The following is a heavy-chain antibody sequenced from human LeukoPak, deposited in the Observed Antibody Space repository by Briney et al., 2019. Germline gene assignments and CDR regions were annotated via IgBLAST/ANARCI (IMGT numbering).Heavy chain of an antibody. CDR2: IYYSGST. D-gene: IGHD1-26*01. Sequence: SETLSLTCTVSGGSISSYYWSWIRQPPGKGLEWIGYIYYSGSTNYNPSLKSRVTISVDTSKNQFSLKLSSVTAADTAVYYCARQAWSRDPLDYWGQGTLVTVSP. V-gene: IGHV4-59*08. CDR1: GGSISSYY. J-gene: IGHJ4*02. CDR3: ARQAWSRDPLDY.